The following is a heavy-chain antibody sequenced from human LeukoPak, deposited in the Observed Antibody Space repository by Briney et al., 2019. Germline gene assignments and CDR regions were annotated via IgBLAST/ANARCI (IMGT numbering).Heavy chain of an antibody. Sequence: PSETLSLTCAVYGGSFSGYYWSWIRQPPGKGLEWIGEINHSGSTNYNPSLKSRVTISVDTSKNQFSLKLRSVTAADTAVYYCARCRRKGSSGSSRSPRPLDYYYMDVWGKGTTVTVSS. V-gene: IGHV4-34*01. CDR3: ARCRRKGSSGSSRSPRPLDYYYMDV. CDR2: INHSGST. J-gene: IGHJ6*03. D-gene: IGHD6-19*01. CDR1: GGSFSGYY.